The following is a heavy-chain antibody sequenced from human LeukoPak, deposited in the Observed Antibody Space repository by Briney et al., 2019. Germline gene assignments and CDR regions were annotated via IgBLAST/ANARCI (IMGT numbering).Heavy chain of an antibody. V-gene: IGHV3-15*01. CDR3: TTDLGYYDSSVAPSDAFDI. Sequence: GGSLRLSCAASGFTFSNAWMSWVRQAPGKGVEWVGRIKSKTDGGTTDYAAPVKGRFTISRDDSKNTLYLQMNSLKTEDTAVYYCTTDLGYYDSSVAPSDAFDIWGQGTMVTVSS. J-gene: IGHJ3*02. CDR1: GFTFSNAW. D-gene: IGHD3-22*01. CDR2: IKSKTDGGTT.